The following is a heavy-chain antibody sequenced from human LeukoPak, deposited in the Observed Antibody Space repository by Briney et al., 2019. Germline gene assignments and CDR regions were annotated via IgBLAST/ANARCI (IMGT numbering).Heavy chain of an antibody. CDR3: ARYGGSGTYFFDY. Sequence: SETLSLTCAVYGGSFSGYYWSWIRQPPGKGLEWIGEINHSGSTNYNPSLKSRVTISVDTSKNQFSLKLSSVTAADTAVYYCARYGGSGTYFFDYWGRGTLVTVSS. V-gene: IGHV4-34*01. CDR2: INHSGST. CDR1: GGSFSGYY. J-gene: IGHJ4*02. D-gene: IGHD3-10*01.